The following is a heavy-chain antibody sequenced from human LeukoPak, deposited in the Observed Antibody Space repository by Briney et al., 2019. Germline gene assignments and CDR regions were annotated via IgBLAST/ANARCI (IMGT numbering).Heavy chain of an antibody. CDR2: IRYDGSNK. D-gene: IGHD1-7*01. CDR1: GFTFGSYG. Sequence: GGSLRLSCAASGFTFGSYGMHWVRQAPGKGLEWVAFIRYDGSNKYYADSMKGRFTISRDNSKNTLYLQMNSLRAEDTAVYYCAKDSGTTWQVNWFDPWGQGTLVTVSS. J-gene: IGHJ5*02. V-gene: IGHV3-30*02. CDR3: AKDSGTTWQVNWFDP.